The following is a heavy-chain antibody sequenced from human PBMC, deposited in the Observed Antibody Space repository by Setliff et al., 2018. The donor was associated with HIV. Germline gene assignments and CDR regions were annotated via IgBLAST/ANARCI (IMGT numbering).Heavy chain of an antibody. CDR2: ISSSSRSK. CDR3: ARDVSWRVRTYIGY. CDR1: GFTFSSYS. J-gene: IGHJ4*02. D-gene: IGHD3-3*01. V-gene: IGHV3-21*01. Sequence: GGSLRLSCAASGFTFSSYSMNWVRQAPGKGLEWVSSISSSSRSKYYADSVKGRFTISRDNAKNSLYLQMNSLTAEDTAVYYCARDVSWRVRTYIGYWGQGALVTVSS.